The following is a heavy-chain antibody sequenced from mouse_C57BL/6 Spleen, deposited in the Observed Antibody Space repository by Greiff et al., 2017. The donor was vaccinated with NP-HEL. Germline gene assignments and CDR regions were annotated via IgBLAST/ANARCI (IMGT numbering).Heavy chain of an antibody. V-gene: IGHV1-59*01. Sequence: QVQLQQPGAELVRPGTSVKLSCKASGYTFTSYWMHWVKQRPGQGLEWIGVIDPSDSYTNYNQKFKGKATLTVDTSSSTAYMQLSSLTSEDSAVYYCARCITTVPCYFDVWGTGTTVTVSS. J-gene: IGHJ1*03. D-gene: IGHD1-1*01. CDR3: ARCITTVPCYFDV. CDR2: IDPSDSYT. CDR1: GYTFTSYW.